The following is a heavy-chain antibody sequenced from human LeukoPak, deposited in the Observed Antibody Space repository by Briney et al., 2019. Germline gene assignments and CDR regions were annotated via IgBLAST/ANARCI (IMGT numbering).Heavy chain of an antibody. CDR1: GGSISSGSYY. V-gene: IGHV4-39*07. Sequence: SETLCLTCTVSGGSISSGSYYWGWIRQPPGKGLEWIGSIYYSGSTYYKPSLKSRVTISLDTSKNQFSLKLSSVTAADTAVYYCARAYSPPQWSPFDYWGQGTLVTVSS. CDR2: IYYSGST. D-gene: IGHD6-13*01. CDR3: ARAYSPPQWSPFDY. J-gene: IGHJ4*02.